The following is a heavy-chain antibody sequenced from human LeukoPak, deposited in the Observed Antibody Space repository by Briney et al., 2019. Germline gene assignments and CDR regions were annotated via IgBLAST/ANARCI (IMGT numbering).Heavy chain of an antibody. CDR1: GFTFSSYW. CDR2: IKQDGSEK. J-gene: IGHJ4*02. D-gene: IGHD6-19*01. CDR3: ARARLGTIAVAGRKTYYFDY. Sequence: GGSLRLSCAASGFTFSSYWMSWVRQAPGKGLEWVANIKQDGSEKYYVDSVKGRFTISRDNAKNSLYLQMNSLRAEDTAVYYCARARLGTIAVAGRKTYYFDYWGQGTLVTVSS. V-gene: IGHV3-7*01.